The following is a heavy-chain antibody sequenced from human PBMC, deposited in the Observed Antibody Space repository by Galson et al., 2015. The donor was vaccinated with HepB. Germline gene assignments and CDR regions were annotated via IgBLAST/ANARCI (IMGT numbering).Heavy chain of an antibody. CDR3: ARASKTYYYGSGSYYSVDY. CDR1: GGTFSSYA. J-gene: IGHJ4*02. Sequence: SVKVSCKASGGTFSSYAISWVRQAPGQGLEWMGRIIPILGIANYAQKFQGRVTITADKSTSTAYMELSSLRSEDTAVYYCARASKTYYYGSGSYYSVDYWVQETLVTVSS. CDR2: IIPILGIA. V-gene: IGHV1-69*04. D-gene: IGHD3-10*01.